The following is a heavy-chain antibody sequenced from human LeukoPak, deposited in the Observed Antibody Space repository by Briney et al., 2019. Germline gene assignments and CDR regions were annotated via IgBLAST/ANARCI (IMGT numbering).Heavy chain of an antibody. J-gene: IGHJ3*02. CDR1: GGTFSSYA. V-gene: IGHV1-69*05. CDR2: IIPIFGTA. D-gene: IGHD3-10*02. CDR3: ARDMFAVHYRGRSGAFDI. Sequence: ASVKVSCKASGGTFSSYAISWVRQAPGQGLEWMGGIIPIFGTANYAQKFQSRVTITTDESTSTAYMELSSLRSEDTAVYYCARDMFAVHYRGRSGAFDIWGQGTMVTVSS.